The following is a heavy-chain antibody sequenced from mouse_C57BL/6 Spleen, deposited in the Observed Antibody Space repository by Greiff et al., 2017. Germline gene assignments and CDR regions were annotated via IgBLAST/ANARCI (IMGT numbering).Heavy chain of an antibody. V-gene: IGHV1-75*01. Sequence: QVQLQQSGPELVKPGASVKISCKASGYTFTDYYINWVKQRPGQGLEWIGWIFPGSGSTYYNEKFKGKATLTVDKSSSTAYMLLSSLTSEDSAVYCCARVDPYYGSSYGYFDVWGTGTTVTVSS. CDR2: IFPGSGST. CDR3: ARVDPYYGSSYGYFDV. D-gene: IGHD1-1*01. CDR1: GYTFTDYY. J-gene: IGHJ1*03.